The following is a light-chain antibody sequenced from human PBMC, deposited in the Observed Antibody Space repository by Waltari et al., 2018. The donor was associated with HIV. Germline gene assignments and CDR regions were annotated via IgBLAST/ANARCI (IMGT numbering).Light chain of an antibody. Sequence: SYELTQPSSVSVSPGQTARITCSGDALTKYYARWYQQKPGRAPVLVIYKNRERPSGIPGRFAGSRSGTTVTLTISGAQVGDEADYYCFSAADDNLRVFGGGTKLTVL. J-gene: IGLJ3*02. CDR1: ALTKYY. CDR3: FSAADDNLRV. CDR2: KNR. V-gene: IGLV3-27*01.